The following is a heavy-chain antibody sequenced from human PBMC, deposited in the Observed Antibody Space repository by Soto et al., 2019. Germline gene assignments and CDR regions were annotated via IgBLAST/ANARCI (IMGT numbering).Heavy chain of an antibody. J-gene: IGHJ6*02. Sequence: PSETLSLTCTVSGGSISSYYWSWIRQPPGKGLEWIGYIYYSGGTNYNPSLKSRVAISLDTSKNQFSLKLTSVTAADTAVYYRARTSAAGKYYYGMDVWGQGTTVTVSS. D-gene: IGHD6-13*01. CDR3: ARTSAAGKYYYGMDV. V-gene: IGHV4-59*08. CDR1: GGSISSYY. CDR2: IYYSGGT.